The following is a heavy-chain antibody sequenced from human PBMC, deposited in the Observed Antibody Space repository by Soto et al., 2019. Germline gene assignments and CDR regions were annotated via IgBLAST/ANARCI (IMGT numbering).Heavy chain of an antibody. V-gene: IGHV3-21*01. CDR3: ARDQANPVVVVAATTHYYYYGMDV. CDR2: ISSSSSYI. CDR1: GFTFSSYS. J-gene: IGHJ6*02. Sequence: GGSLRLSCAASGFTFSSYSMNWVRQAPGKGLEWVSSISSSSSYIYYADSVKGRFTISRDNAKNSLYLQMNSLRAEDTAVYYCARDQANPVVVVAATTHYYYYGMDVWGQGTTVTVSS. D-gene: IGHD2-15*01.